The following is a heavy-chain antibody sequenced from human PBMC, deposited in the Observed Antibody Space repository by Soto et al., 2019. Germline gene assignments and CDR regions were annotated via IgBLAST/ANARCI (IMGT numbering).Heavy chain of an antibody. V-gene: IGHV4-30-2*01. CDR1: GGSIRSGGFS. J-gene: IGHJ5*02. Sequence: PSETLALNCAGFGGSIRSGGFSWSWIRQPPGKGLESIGYIYHSGSTYYNPPLKSRVPRSVDRSKTQFSLYLSSVTAAEPAVYYSARVPAPWGKGPLFTVSS. CDR2: IYHSGST. D-gene: IGHD2-2*01. CDR3: ARVPAP.